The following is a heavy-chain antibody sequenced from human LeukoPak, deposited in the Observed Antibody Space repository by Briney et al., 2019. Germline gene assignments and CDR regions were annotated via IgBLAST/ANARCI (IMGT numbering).Heavy chain of an antibody. CDR1: GFTFDDYA. Sequence: AGRSLRLSCAASGFTFDDYAMHWVRQAPGKGLEWVSGISWNSGSIGYADSVKGRFTISRDNAKNTLYLQMKSLRAEDTAVYYCARAARYCSGGSCYPFDPWGQGTLVTVSS. CDR2: ISWNSGSI. V-gene: IGHV3-9*01. J-gene: IGHJ5*02. D-gene: IGHD2-15*01. CDR3: ARAARYCSGGSCYPFDP.